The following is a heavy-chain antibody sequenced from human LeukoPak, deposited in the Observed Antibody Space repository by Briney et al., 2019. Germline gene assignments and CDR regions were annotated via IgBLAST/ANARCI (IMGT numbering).Heavy chain of an antibody. Sequence: ASVKVSCKASGGTFSNYVISWVRQAPGQGLEWVGVIIPIFGTTNYAQKFQGRVTINADKSTSTVYIELSSLRSEDTAVYYCARTRVPYYRLSVADYYHMDVWGKGTTVTVSS. CDR3: ARTRVPYYRLSVADYYHMDV. CDR1: GGTFSNYV. J-gene: IGHJ6*03. D-gene: IGHD3-10*01. CDR2: IIPIFGTT. V-gene: IGHV1-69*06.